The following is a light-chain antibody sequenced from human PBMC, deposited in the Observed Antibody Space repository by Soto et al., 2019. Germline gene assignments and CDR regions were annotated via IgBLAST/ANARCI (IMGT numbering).Light chain of an antibody. J-gene: IGLJ1*01. CDR1: SSDVGGYNY. V-gene: IGLV2-14*01. CDR2: DVS. Sequence: QSPLTQHASVSGSPGQSFTISCTGTSSDVGGYNYVSWYQQHPGKAPKLMIYDVSNRPSGVSNRFSGSKSGNTASLTISGLQAEDEADYYCSSYTSSSTLDVFGTGTKLTVL. CDR3: SSYTSSSTLDV.